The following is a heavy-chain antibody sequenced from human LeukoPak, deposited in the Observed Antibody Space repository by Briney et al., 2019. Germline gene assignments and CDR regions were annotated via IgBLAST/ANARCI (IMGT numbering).Heavy chain of an antibody. J-gene: IGHJ4*02. CDR1: GFTFSSYA. CDR3: ARENYDILTGPHD. D-gene: IGHD3-9*01. V-gene: IGHV3-30-3*01. CDR2: ISYDGSNK. Sequence: GRSLRLSCAASGFTFSSYAMHWVRQAPGKGLEWVAVISYDGSNKYYADSVKGRFTISRDNSKNTLYLQMNSLRAEDTAVYYCARENYDILTGPHDWGQGTLVTVSS.